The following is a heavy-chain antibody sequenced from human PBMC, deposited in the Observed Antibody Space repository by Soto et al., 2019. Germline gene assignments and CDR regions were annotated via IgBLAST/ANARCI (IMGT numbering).Heavy chain of an antibody. CDR2: IVGNGGSA. D-gene: IGHD3-22*01. Sequence: PGGSLRISCAASGFTFRSFAMGWVRQDPGKGLEWISTIVGNGGSAYYADSVKGRFTISRDNAKNSLYLQMNSLRAEDTAVYYCARDLHYYYDSSGYYRPNWFDPWGQGTLVTVSS. CDR1: GFTFRSFA. V-gene: IGHV3-23*01. J-gene: IGHJ5*02. CDR3: ARDLHYYYDSSGYYRPNWFDP.